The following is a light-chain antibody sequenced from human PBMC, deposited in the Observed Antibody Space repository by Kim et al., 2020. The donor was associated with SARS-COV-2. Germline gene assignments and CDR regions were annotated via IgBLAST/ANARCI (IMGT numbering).Light chain of an antibody. Sequence: APGKTATITCGGDNIGIRSVHWYQQKPGQVPVLVMYHDSARPSGIPERFSGSSSANTATLTISRVEAGDEADYYCQVWDTGSDHYVFGTGTKVTVL. J-gene: IGLJ1*01. CDR3: QVWDTGSDHYV. CDR2: HDS. CDR1: NIGIRS. V-gene: IGLV3-21*04.